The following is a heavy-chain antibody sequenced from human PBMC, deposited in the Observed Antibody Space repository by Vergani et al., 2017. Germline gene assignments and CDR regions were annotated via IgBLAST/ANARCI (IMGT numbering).Heavy chain of an antibody. CDR3: ARDLGGPWAPDDALDI. J-gene: IGHJ3*02. V-gene: IGHV4-59*01. D-gene: IGHD3-16*01. CDR1: GGSISSYY. Sequence: QVQLQESGPGLVKPSETLSLTCTVSGGSISSYYWSWIRQPPGKGLEWIGYIYYSGSTNYNPSLKSRVTISVDTAKNQFSLKLSAVSAADTAVYYFARDLGGPWAPDDALDIWGQGTMVTVSS. CDR2: IYYSGST.